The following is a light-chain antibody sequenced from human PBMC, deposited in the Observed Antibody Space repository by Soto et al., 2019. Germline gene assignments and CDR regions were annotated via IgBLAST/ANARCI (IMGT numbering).Light chain of an antibody. CDR2: AAS. J-gene: IGKJ1*01. Sequence: DIQMTQSPSSLSASVGDRVTITCRASQSISSHLNWYQQKPGKAPKLLIYAASSLQSGVPSRFSGSESGTDFTLTISSLLPEDFATDYCQQSYSTPWTFGQGTKVEIK. V-gene: IGKV1-39*01. CDR3: QQSYSTPWT. CDR1: QSISSH.